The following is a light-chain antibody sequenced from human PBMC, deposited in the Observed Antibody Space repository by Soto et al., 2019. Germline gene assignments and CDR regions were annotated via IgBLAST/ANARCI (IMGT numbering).Light chain of an antibody. V-gene: IGKV3-20*01. Sequence: DIVLTQSPGILSLSPGERATLSCRASQSVSSTYLAWYQQKPGQAPGLLIYAASSRATGIPDRFSGSGSGTDFTLTIRRLEPEDFAVYYCQQSGSSPFTFGPGTRVDIK. CDR1: QSVSSTY. CDR3: QQSGSSPFT. J-gene: IGKJ3*01. CDR2: AAS.